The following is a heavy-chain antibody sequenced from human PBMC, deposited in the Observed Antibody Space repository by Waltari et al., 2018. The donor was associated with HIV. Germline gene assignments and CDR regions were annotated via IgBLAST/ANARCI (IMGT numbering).Heavy chain of an antibody. CDR1: ACILDSHW. V-gene: IGHV3-74*01. CDR3: TRTLQDLYFFDE. Sequence: DVQLVESGGGLVQPGGSLRPSCGDSACILDSHWVFWVRQAPGEGLVWVARIKTDGTITTYADSVKGRFVISRDNAKNTLFLQMNSLRVEDTAVYYCTRTLQDLYFFDEWGQGTLVTVSS. D-gene: IGHD1-1*01. J-gene: IGHJ4*02. CDR2: IKTDGTIT.